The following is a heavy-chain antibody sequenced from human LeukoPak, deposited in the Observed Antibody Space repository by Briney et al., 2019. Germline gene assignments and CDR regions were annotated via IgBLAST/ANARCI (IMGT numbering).Heavy chain of an antibody. Sequence: GASVKVSCKASGYTFTGYYMHWVRQAPGQGLEWMGWINPNSGGTNYAQKFQGRVTMTRNTSISTAYMELSSLRSEDTAVYYCARTPDYEDYDILTGYYTSPHFDYWGQGTLVTVSS. J-gene: IGHJ4*02. V-gene: IGHV1-2*02. CDR2: INPNSGGT. CDR3: ARTPDYEDYDILTGYYTSPHFDY. D-gene: IGHD3-9*01. CDR1: GYTFTGYY.